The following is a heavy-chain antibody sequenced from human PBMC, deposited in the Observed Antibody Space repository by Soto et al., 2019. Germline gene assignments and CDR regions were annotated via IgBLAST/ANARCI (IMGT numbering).Heavy chain of an antibody. J-gene: IGHJ6*02. CDR2: INPDKGDT. Sequence: ASVKVSCKAFGYTFSNYPIHWVRQAPGQRLECLGWINPDKGDTKYSQTFQGRVTITRDTSARTAYVELSSLTSEDTAVYYCARDSGIVALYALDVWGQGTTVTVSS. CDR3: ARDSGIVALYALDV. D-gene: IGHD2-15*01. V-gene: IGHV1-3*01. CDR1: GYTFSNYP.